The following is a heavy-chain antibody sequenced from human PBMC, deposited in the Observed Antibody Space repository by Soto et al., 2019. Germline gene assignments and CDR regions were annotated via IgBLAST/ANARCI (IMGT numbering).Heavy chain of an antibody. CDR2: IYWDDDT. CDR1: GFSLSSDGVG. V-gene: IGHV2-5*02. D-gene: IGHD4-4*01. Sequence: QITLKESGPTVVKPTETLTLTCTFSGFSLSSDGVGVGWIRQPPRKAPEWLALIYWDDDTRYSPSLKSRLTITKAASKNQVVLTMTNMDPVHAATYYCAHSSLHYKKWFDPWGQGTLVTVSS. CDR3: AHSSLHYKKWFDP. J-gene: IGHJ5*02.